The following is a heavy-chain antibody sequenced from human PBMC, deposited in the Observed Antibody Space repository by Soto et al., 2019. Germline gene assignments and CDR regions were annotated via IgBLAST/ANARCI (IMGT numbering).Heavy chain of an antibody. Sequence: EVQLLESGGGLVQPGGSLRLSCAASGLTFSSYAMSWVRQAPGKGLEWVSAISGSGGSTYYADSVKGRFTISRDNSKNTLYLQMNSLRAEDTAVYYCAKAPDLYYYYGMDVWGQGTTVTVSS. CDR3: AKAPDLYYYYGMDV. V-gene: IGHV3-23*01. CDR2: ISGSGGST. CDR1: GLTFSSYA. J-gene: IGHJ6*02.